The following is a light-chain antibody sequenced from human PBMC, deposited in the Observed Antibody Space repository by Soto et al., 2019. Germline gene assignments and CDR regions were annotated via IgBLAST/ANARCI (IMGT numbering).Light chain of an antibody. V-gene: IGKV1-33*01. CDR2: DAS. CDR1: QDISNY. J-gene: IGKJ5*01. Sequence: DIQMTQSPSSLSASVGDRVTITCLASQDISNYLNWYQQKPGIAPNLLIYDASNLKTGVPSRFSGSGSGTDFTFTISSLQPEDIATYYCQQYDKVPFTFGQGTRLEIK. CDR3: QQYDKVPFT.